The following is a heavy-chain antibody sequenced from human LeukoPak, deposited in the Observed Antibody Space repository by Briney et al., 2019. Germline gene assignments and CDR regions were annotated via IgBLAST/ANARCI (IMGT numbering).Heavy chain of an antibody. CDR2: ISSSGSTI. J-gene: IGHJ4*02. D-gene: IGHD1-14*01. V-gene: IGHV3-48*03. Sequence: GGSLRLSCAASGFTFSSYEMNWVRQAPGKGLEWVSYISSSGSTIYYADSVKGRFTISRDNAKNSLYLQMNSLRAEDTAVYYCARDLKLTAPQTSDYWGQGTLVNGSS. CDR3: ARDLKLTAPQTSDY. CDR1: GFTFSSYE.